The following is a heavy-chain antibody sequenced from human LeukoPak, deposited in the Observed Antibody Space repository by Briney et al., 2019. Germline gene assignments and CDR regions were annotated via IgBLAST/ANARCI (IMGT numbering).Heavy chain of an antibody. CDR3: ARAKAPKISYDSSGYYFDY. CDR2: ISSSSSYI. Sequence: GGSLRPSCAASGFTFSSYSMNWVRQAPGKGLEWVSSISSSSSYIYYADSVKGRFTISRDNAKNSLYLQMNSLRAEDTAVYYCARAKAPKISYDSSGYYFDYWGQGTLVTVSS. J-gene: IGHJ4*02. V-gene: IGHV3-21*01. CDR1: GFTFSSYS. D-gene: IGHD3-22*01.